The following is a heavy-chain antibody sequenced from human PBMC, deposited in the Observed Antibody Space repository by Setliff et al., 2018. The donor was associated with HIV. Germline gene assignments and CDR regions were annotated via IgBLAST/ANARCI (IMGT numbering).Heavy chain of an antibody. D-gene: IGHD2-21*01. J-gene: IGHJ4*02. CDR3: ARGFAQGFDY. CDR2: ISSSGNTI. CDR1: GFTFSSYW. V-gene: IGHV3-48*01. Sequence: GGSLRLSCEASGFTFSSYWMHWVRQTPGKGLDWVSYISSSGNTIYYDYADSVKGRFTVSRDKAKNSLNLQMNSLRAEDTAVYYCARGFAQGFDYWGQGTLVTVS.